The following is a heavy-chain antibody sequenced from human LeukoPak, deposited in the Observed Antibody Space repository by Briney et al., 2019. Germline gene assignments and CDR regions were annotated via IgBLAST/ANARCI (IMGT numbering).Heavy chain of an antibody. CDR3: AKDLSGIAVAGTPLGDY. Sequence: GASVKVSCKASGYTFTNYVIIWVRQAPGQGFEWMGWISTYSGNTNYAQKLQGRVTMTTDTSTSTAYMELRSLGSDDTAVYYCAKDLSGIAVAGTPLGDYWGQGTLVTVSS. CDR1: GYTFTNYV. J-gene: IGHJ4*02. V-gene: IGHV1-18*01. D-gene: IGHD6-19*01. CDR2: ISTYSGNT.